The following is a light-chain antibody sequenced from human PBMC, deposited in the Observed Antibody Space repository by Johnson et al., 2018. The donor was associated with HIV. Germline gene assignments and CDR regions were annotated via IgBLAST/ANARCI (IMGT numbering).Light chain of an antibody. V-gene: IGLV1-51*01. CDR2: DNN. CDR3: GTWDSSLSAYV. J-gene: IGLJ1*01. CDR1: SSNIGNNY. Sequence: QSVLTKPPSVSAAPGQKVTISCYGSSSNIGNNYVSWYQQLPGTAPKLLIYDNNKRPSGIPDRFSGSKSGTSATMGITGLQTGDEADYYCGTWDSSLSAYVFGTGTKVTVL.